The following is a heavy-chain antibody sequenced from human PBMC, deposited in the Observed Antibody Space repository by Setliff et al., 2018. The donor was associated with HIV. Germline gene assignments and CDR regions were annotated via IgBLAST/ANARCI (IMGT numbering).Heavy chain of an antibody. CDR1: GYTFTSYG. V-gene: IGHV1-18*01. Sequence: ASVKVSCKASGYTFTSYGISWVRQAPGQGLEWMGWISAYNGNTNYAQKFQGRVTATTDTSASTAYMELSSLRSEDTAVYYCARVGNNRLQFFDHWGQGTLVTVS. CDR2: ISAYNGNT. CDR3: ARVGNNRLQFFDH. J-gene: IGHJ4*02. D-gene: IGHD5-12*01.